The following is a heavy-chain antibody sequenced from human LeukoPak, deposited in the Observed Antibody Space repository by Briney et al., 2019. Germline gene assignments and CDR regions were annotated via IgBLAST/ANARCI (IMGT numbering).Heavy chain of an antibody. V-gene: IGHV4-4*07. CDR2: IYSTGST. Sequence: SETLSLTCTVSGGSINRYYWTWIRQPAGKGLEWIGRIYSTGSTNYNPSLKSLVTMSVDTSKNHFSLNLNSVTAADTAVYYCARHLGAQSLIAFDIWGRGTMVTVSS. CDR1: GGSINRYY. CDR3: ARHLGAQSLIAFDI. D-gene: IGHD3-16*01. J-gene: IGHJ3*02.